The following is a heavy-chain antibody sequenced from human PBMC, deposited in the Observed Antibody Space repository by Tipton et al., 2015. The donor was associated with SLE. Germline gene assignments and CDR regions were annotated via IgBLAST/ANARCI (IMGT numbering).Heavy chain of an antibody. Sequence: QSGPEVKKPGASVKVSCKASGYTFTSYGISWVRQAPGQGLEWMGWISAYNGNTNYAQKLQGRVTMTTDTSTSTACMELRSLRSDDTAVYYCARGLDFDCSSTSCYRGNAFDIWGQGTMVTVAS. CDR1: GYTFTSYG. CDR2: ISAYNGNT. D-gene: IGHD2-2*02. J-gene: IGHJ3*02. V-gene: IGHV1-18*01. CDR3: ARGLDFDCSSTSCYRGNAFDI.